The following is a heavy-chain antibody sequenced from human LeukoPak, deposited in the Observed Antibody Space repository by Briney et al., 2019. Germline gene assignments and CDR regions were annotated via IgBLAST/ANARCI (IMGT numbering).Heavy chain of an antibody. Sequence: PGRSLRLSCAASGFTFSSYAMHWVRQAPGKGLEWVAVISYDGSNKYYADSVKGRFTISRDNSKNTLYLQMNSLRAEDTAVYYCARPPTITMVRGVIKNDYWGQGTLVTVSS. CDR3: ARPPTITMVRGVIKNDY. J-gene: IGHJ4*02. V-gene: IGHV3-30*04. CDR1: GFTFSSYA. CDR2: ISYDGSNK. D-gene: IGHD3-10*01.